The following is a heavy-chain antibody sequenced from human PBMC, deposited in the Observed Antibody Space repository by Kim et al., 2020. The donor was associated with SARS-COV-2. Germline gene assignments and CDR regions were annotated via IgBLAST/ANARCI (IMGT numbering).Heavy chain of an antibody. CDR1: GYTFTGYF. CDR2: LNPGSGDT. D-gene: IGHD3-22*01. J-gene: IGHJ4*02. Sequence: ASVKVSCKASGYTFTGYFLHWVRQAPGQGLEWMGRLNPGSGDTDYAQIFQGSVSLTRDTSISTAYMDLSGLTSDDTAVYYCTTTSRTGYYYVADYWGQGT. CDR3: TTTSRTGYYYVADY. V-gene: IGHV1-2*06.